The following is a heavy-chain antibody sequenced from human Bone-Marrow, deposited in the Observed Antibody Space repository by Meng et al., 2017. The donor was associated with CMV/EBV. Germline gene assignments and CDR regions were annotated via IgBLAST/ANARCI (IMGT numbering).Heavy chain of an antibody. J-gene: IGHJ4*02. CDR2: INPNSGDM. Sequence: ASVKVSCKTSGYTFTGYYIHWVRQAPGQGLEWMGWINPNSGDMNCTRKFQGRVTLTRDTSITTAYMELSWLRSDDTAVYYCARDGGELRDYWGQGTRVTVSS. CDR1: GYTFTGYY. V-gene: IGHV1-2*02. CDR3: ARDGGELRDY. D-gene: IGHD1-7*01.